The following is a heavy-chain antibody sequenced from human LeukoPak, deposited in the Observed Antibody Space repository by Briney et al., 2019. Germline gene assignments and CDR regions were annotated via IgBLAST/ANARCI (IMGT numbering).Heavy chain of an antibody. Sequence: SETLSLTCTVSGGSISSYYWGWIRQPPGKGLEWIGSIYYSGSTYYNPSLKSRVTISVDTSKNQFSLKLSSVTAADTAVYYCARDQSYYDILTGYHLSWGQGTLVTVSS. D-gene: IGHD3-9*01. CDR1: GGSISSYY. J-gene: IGHJ5*02. CDR3: ARDQSYYDILTGYHLS. V-gene: IGHV4-39*07. CDR2: IYYSGST.